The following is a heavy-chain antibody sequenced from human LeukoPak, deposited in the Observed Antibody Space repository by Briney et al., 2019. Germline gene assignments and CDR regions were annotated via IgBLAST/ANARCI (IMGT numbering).Heavy chain of an antibody. D-gene: IGHD3-22*01. V-gene: IGHV3-23*01. Sequence: PGGSLRLSCAASGFTFSSHAMSWVRQAPGKGLEWVSAISGSGGSTYYADSVKGRFTISRDNSKNTLYLQMNSLRAEDTAVYYCAKGYYYDSSGYSLYYFDYWGQGTLVTVSS. CDR2: ISGSGGST. CDR3: AKGYYYDSSGYSLYYFDY. J-gene: IGHJ4*02. CDR1: GFTFSSHA.